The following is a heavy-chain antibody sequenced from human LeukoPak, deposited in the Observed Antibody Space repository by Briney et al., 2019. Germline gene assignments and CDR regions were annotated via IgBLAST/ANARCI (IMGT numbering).Heavy chain of an antibody. CDR3: AKGDSSGDGYYFDY. V-gene: IGHV3-23*01. Sequence: DSVKGRFSISRDNSKNTLDLQMNSLRAEDTAVYYCAKGDSSGDGYYFDYWGQGTLVTVSS. D-gene: IGHD3-22*01. J-gene: IGHJ4*02.